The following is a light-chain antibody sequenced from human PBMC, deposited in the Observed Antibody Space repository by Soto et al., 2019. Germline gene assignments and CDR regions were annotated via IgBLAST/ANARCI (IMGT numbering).Light chain of an antibody. J-gene: IGLJ2*01. V-gene: IGLV2-14*01. CDR1: SSDVGGYNY. Sequence: QSALTQPASVSGSPGQSITISCTGTSSDVGGYNYVSWYQQHPGKAPKLMIFDLSNRPSGVSNRCSGSKSGNTASLTISGLQAEDEADYDCSSYTSSSPVVFGGGTKLTVL. CDR2: DLS. CDR3: SSYTSSSPVV.